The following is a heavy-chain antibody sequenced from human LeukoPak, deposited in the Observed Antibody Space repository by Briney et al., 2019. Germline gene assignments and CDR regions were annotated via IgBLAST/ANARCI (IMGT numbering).Heavy chain of an antibody. CDR2: IIPIFGTA. D-gene: IGHD4-23*01. CDR1: GGTFSSYA. CDR3: ASSSRGVTQRYDY. J-gene: IGHJ4*02. V-gene: IGHV1-69*05. Sequence: ASVKVSCKGTGGTFSSYAISGVRQAPGQGLEWMGRIIPIFGTANYAQKFEGRVTLTTDESTSTAYMEISSLRSEDTAVYYCASSSRGVTQRYDYWGQGALVTVSS.